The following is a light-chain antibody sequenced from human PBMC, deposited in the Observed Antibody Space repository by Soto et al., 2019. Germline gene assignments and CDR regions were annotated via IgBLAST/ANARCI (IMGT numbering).Light chain of an antibody. J-gene: IGKJ2*01. CDR1: QSISSY. Sequence: DIQMTQSPSSLSASVGDRVTITCRASQSISSYLNWFQQKPGKAPKLLIYAASSFQNGVPSRFSGSGSGTDFTLTISSLQPEDFATYYCQQSYSTPYTFGQGTKLEIK. CDR3: QQSYSTPYT. V-gene: IGKV1-39*01. CDR2: AAS.